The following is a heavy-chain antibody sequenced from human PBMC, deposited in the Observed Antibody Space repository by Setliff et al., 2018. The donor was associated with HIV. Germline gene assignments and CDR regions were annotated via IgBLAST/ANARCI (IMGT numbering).Heavy chain of an antibody. Sequence: WASVKVSCKASGGTFRSYAMSWVRQAPGQGLEWMGGIIPIFGTANYAQKFQGRVTITADESTSTACMELSSLRSEDTAVYYCARALWWSDAFDIWGQGTMVTV. CDR3: ARALWWSDAFDI. D-gene: IGHD2-21*01. CDR2: IIPIFGTA. J-gene: IGHJ3*02. CDR1: GGTFRSYA. V-gene: IGHV1-69*13.